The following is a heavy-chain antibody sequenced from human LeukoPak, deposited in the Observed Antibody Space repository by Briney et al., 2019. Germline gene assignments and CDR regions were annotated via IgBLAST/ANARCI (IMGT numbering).Heavy chain of an antibody. CDR2: IYYSGST. V-gene: IGHV4-59*01. J-gene: IGHJ3*02. Sequence: SETLSLTCTVSGGSISSYYWSWIRQPPGKGLEWIGYIYYSGSTNYNPSLKSRVTISVDTSKNQFSLKLSSVTAADTAVYYCARESTNHAFDIWGQGTMVTVSS. CDR3: ARESTNHAFDI. CDR1: GGSISSYY. D-gene: IGHD5-24*01.